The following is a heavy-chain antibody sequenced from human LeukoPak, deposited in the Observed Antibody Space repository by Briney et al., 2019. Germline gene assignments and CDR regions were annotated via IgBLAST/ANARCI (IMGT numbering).Heavy chain of an antibody. V-gene: IGHV4-4*07. Sequence: SETLSLTCTVSGGSISSYYWSWIWQPAGKGLEWIGRIYTSGSTNYNPSLKSRVTMSVDTSKNQFSLKLSSVTAADTAVYYCARGLDYGDYRIDYWGQGTLVTVSS. J-gene: IGHJ4*02. CDR1: GGSISSYY. D-gene: IGHD4-17*01. CDR2: IYTSGST. CDR3: ARGLDYGDYRIDY.